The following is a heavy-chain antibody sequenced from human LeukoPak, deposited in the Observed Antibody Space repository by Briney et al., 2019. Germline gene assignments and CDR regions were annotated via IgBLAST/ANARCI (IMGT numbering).Heavy chain of an antibody. V-gene: IGHV4-34*01. J-gene: IGHJ5*02. CDR2: INNSGST. Sequence: PSETLSLTCAVYGGSFSGYYWSWIRQPPGKGLEWIGEINNSGSTNYNPSLKSRVTISVDTSKNQFSLKLSSVTAADTAVYYCARVPIVATPRDYNWFDPWGQGTLVTVSS. CDR1: GGSFSGYY. D-gene: IGHD5-12*01. CDR3: ARVPIVATPRDYNWFDP.